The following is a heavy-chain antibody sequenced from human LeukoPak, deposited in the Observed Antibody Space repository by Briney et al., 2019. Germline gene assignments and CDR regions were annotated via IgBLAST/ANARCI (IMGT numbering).Heavy chain of an antibody. D-gene: IGHD3-10*01. J-gene: IGHJ4*02. CDR2: IRSKAYGGTT. V-gene: IGHV3-49*04. CDR1: GFTFGDYA. CDR3: TRVGLMVRGVSDY. Sequence: GGSLRLSCTASGFTFGDYAMSWVRQAPGKGLEWVGFIRSKAYGGTTEYAASVKGRFTISRDDSKSIAYLQMNSLKTEDTAVYYCTRVGLMVRGVSDYWGRGTLVTVSS.